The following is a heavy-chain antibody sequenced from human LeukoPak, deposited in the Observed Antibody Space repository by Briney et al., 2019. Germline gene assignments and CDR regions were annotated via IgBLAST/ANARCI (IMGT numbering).Heavy chain of an antibody. CDR3: ARSLVGASAFDI. CDR1: GYTFTSHW. D-gene: IGHD1-26*01. V-gene: IGHV1-46*01. Sequence: ASVKVSCKASGYTFTSHWIQWVRQAPGQGLEWMGIINPSGGSTSYAQKFQGRVTMTRDTSTSTVYMELSSLRSEDTAVYYCARSLVGASAFDIWGQGTMVTVSS. CDR2: INPSGGST. J-gene: IGHJ3*02.